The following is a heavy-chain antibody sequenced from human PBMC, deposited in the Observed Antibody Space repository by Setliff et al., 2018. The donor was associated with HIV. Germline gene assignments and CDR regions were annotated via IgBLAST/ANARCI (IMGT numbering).Heavy chain of an antibody. Sequence: GSLRLSCAASGFTFSNAWMSWVRQAPGKGLEWVGRIKSKTDGGTTDYAAPVKGRFTISRDDSKNTLYLQMNSLKTEDTAVYYCTSNYYGSGTYYNKIDYWGQGTLVTVSS. D-gene: IGHD3-10*01. CDR3: TSNYYGSGTYYNKIDY. J-gene: IGHJ4*02. CDR1: GFTFSNAW. V-gene: IGHV3-15*01. CDR2: IKSKTDGGTT.